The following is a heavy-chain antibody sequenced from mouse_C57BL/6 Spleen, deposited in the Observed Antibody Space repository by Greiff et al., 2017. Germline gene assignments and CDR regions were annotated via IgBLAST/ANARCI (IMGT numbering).Heavy chain of an antibody. J-gene: IGHJ2*01. V-gene: IGHV5-9*01. CDR2: ISGGGGNT. CDR1: GFTFSSYT. Sequence: EVKLMESGGGLVKPGGSLKLSCAASGFTFSSYTMSWVRQTPEKRLEWVATISGGGGNTYYPDSVKGRFTISRDNAKNTLYLQMSRLRSEDTALYYCARKSPHYYGSSPYYFDYWGQGTTLTVSS. D-gene: IGHD1-1*01. CDR3: ARKSPHYYGSSPYYFDY.